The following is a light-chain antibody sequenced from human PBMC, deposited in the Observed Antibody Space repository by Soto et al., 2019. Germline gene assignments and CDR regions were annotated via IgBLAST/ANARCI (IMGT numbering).Light chain of an antibody. CDR1: QSVSSY. Sequence: EIVLTQSPATLSLSPGERATLSCRASQSVSSYLAWYQQKPGQAPRLLIYDASNRATGIPARFSGSGSGTDFTLTISSLEPEDFAVYYCQQYAYSPPHSFGQGTKLEIK. CDR2: DAS. J-gene: IGKJ2*03. V-gene: IGKV3-11*01. CDR3: QQYAYSPPHS.